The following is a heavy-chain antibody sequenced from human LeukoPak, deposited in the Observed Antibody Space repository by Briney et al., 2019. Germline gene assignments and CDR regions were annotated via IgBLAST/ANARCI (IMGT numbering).Heavy chain of an antibody. CDR3: ARDFPPVGATTVFTYYYYGMDV. D-gene: IGHD1-26*01. J-gene: IGHJ6*02. CDR2: INAYNRDT. Sequence: ASVKVSCKASGYTFTSSGISWVRQAPGQGLEWMGWINAYNRDTNYAQKLQGRVTMTTDTSTSTAYMELRSLRSDDTAVYYCARDFPPVGATTVFTYYYYGMDVWGQGTTVTVSS. V-gene: IGHV1-18*01. CDR1: GYTFTSSG.